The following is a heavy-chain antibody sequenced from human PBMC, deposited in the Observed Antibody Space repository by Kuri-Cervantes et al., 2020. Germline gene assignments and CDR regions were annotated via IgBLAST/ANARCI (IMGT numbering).Heavy chain of an antibody. J-gene: IGHJ3*02. D-gene: IGHD6-13*01. Sequence: SVKVSCKASGFTFTSSAVQWARQARGQRLEWIGWIVVGSGNTNYAQKFQERVTITRDMSTSTAYMELSSLRSEDTAVYYCASSRTPGIAAAGIPSDAFDIWGQGTMVTVSS. V-gene: IGHV1-58*01. CDR2: IVVGSGNT. CDR3: ASSRTPGIAAAGIPSDAFDI. CDR1: GFTFTSSA.